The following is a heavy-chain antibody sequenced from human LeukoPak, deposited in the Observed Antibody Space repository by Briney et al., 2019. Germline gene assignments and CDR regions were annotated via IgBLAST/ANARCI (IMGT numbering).Heavy chain of an antibody. CDR1: GGSISSSSYY. CDR3: ASGMGYYGSGSYYHFDY. J-gene: IGHJ4*02. V-gene: IGHV4-39*07. Sequence: PSETLSLTCTVSGGSISSSSYYWGWIRQPPGKGLEWIGSIYYSGSTYYNPSLKSRVTISVDTSKNQFSLKLSSVTAADTAVYYCASGMGYYGSGSYYHFDYWGQGTLVTVSS. D-gene: IGHD3-10*01. CDR2: IYYSGST.